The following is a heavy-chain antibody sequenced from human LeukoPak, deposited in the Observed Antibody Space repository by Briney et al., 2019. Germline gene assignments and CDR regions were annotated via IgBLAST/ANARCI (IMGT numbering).Heavy chain of an antibody. CDR2: IAHHGNNK. V-gene: IGHV3-30*02. CDR3: AKDGSWSCTD. Sequence: GGSLRLSCGASGFAFSSSAMHWVRQGPGKGLEWVAYIAHHGNNKYYADSVKGRFTISRDNSKGSLYLQMNSLRADDTAVYYCAKDGSWSCTDWGQGTLVRVSS. CDR1: GFAFSSSA. J-gene: IGHJ4*02. D-gene: IGHD2-8*02.